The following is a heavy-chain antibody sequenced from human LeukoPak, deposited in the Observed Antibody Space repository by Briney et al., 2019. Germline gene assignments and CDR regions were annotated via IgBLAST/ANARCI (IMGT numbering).Heavy chain of an antibody. CDR3: ARHSGSYSGYYYYMDV. CDR1: GGSISSYY. J-gene: IGHJ6*03. D-gene: IGHD1-26*01. V-gene: IGHV4-59*08. Sequence: SETLSLTCTVSGGSISSYYWSWIRQPPGKGLEWIGYIYYSGSTNYNPSLESRVTISVDTSKNQFSLKLSSVTAADTAVYYCARHSGSYSGYYYYMDVWGKGTTVTVSS. CDR2: IYYSGST.